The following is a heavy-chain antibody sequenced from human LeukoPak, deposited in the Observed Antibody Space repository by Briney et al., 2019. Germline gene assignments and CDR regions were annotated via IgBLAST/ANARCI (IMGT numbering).Heavy chain of an antibody. V-gene: IGHV3-21*01. Sequence: GGSLRLSCAASGFTFSSYGMHWVRQAPGKGLEWVSSISSYGDHIYYADSVKGRFTISRDNAKNSLYLQMNTLRADDTAVYYCARDGIIRGQGTLVTVSS. J-gene: IGHJ4*02. D-gene: IGHD2-15*01. CDR3: ARDGII. CDR2: ISSYGDHI. CDR1: GFTFSSYG.